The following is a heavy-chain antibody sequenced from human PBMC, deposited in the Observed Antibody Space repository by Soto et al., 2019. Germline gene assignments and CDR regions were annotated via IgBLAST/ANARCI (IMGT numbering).Heavy chain of an antibody. J-gene: IGHJ4*02. V-gene: IGHV3-30-3*01. CDR2: ISYDGSNK. D-gene: IGHD5-18*01. CDR3: AREYSYGYADY. CDR1: GFTFSSYA. Sequence: LRLSCAASGFTFSSYAMHWVRQAPGKGLEWVAVISYDGSNKYYADSVKGRFTISRDNSKNTLYLQMNSLRAEDTAVYYCAREYSYGYADYWGQGTLVTVSS.